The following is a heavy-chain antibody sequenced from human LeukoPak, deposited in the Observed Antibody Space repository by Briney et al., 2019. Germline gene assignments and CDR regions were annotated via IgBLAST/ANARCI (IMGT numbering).Heavy chain of an antibody. V-gene: IGHV3-21*01. J-gene: IGHJ5*02. D-gene: IGHD3-22*01. CDR2: ISSSSSYI. CDR1: GFTFSSYS. Sequence: GGSLRLSCAASGFTFSSYSMNWVRQAPGKGLEWVSSISSSSSYIYYADSVKGRFTISRDNAKNSLYLQMNSLRAEDTAVYYCARLEVVAATSLFYYDSSGYYPWGQGTLVTVSS. CDR3: ARLEVVAATSLFYYDSSGYYP.